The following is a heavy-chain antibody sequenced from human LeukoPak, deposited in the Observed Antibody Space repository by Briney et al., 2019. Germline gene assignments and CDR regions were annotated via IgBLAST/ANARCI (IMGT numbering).Heavy chain of an antibody. D-gene: IGHD3-16*01. CDR3: AWHYVWGRFDS. Sequence: SETLSLTCGVSGGSFTNQFWTWIRQAPGQGLEWIGDINHNRVTNYNLSLKSRVTISADTSNSLSLRSVTAADTAVYFCAWHYVWGRFDSWGQGTLVTVSS. CDR1: GGSFTNQF. V-gene: IGHV4-34*01. J-gene: IGHJ4*02. CDR2: INHNRVT.